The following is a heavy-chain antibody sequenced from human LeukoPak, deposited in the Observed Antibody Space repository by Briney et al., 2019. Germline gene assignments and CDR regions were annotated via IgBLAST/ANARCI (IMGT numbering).Heavy chain of an antibody. CDR3: ARGEIAAVYYYMDV. CDR1: GGSFSGYY. CDR2: INHSGGT. D-gene: IGHD6-13*01. Sequence: PSETLSLTCAVYGGSFSGYYWSWIRQPPGKGLEWIGEINHSGGTNYNPSLKSRVTISVDTSKNQFSLKLSSVTAADTAVYYCARGEIAAVYYYMDVWGKGTTVTVSS. J-gene: IGHJ6*03. V-gene: IGHV4-34*01.